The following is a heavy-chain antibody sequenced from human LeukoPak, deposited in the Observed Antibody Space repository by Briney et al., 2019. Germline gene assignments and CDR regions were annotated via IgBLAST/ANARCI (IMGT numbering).Heavy chain of an antibody. J-gene: IGHJ4*02. V-gene: IGHV3-11*01. CDR1: GFIFSDYY. D-gene: IGHD5-18*01. CDR2: ISRSGSTI. Sequence: GGSLRLSCAASGFIFSDYYMSWIRQAPGKGLEWVSYISRSGSTIYYADSVKGQFTSSRDNAKNSLYLQMNSLRAEDTAVYYCARYTVLVSGTFDYWGQGTLVTVSS. CDR3: ARYTVLVSGTFDY.